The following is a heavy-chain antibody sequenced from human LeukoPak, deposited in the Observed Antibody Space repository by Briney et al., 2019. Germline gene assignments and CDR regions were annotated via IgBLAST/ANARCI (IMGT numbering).Heavy chain of an antibody. Sequence: GVPVRLSCAASGFTFFIYPMIWQPQAPGKGLVWVSYISGRGSSTCYADSVKGRFTISRDNSKDTLYLKMNSLRAEDTAVYYCAKESWQDFVPDDHFDYWGQGTLVTVSS. CDR1: GFTFFIYP. CDR3: AKESWQDFVPDDHFDY. D-gene: IGHD3-16*02. J-gene: IGHJ4*02. V-gene: IGHV3-23*01. CDR2: ISGRGSST.